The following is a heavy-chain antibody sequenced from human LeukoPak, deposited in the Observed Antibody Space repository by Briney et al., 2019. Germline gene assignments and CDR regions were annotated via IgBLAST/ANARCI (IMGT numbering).Heavy chain of an antibody. CDR1: GGSISSGDYY. CDR3: ARDHDCSGGSCYSRWFDP. J-gene: IGHJ5*02. V-gene: IGHV4-30-4*01. D-gene: IGHD2-15*01. Sequence: PSQTLSLTCTVSGGSISSGDYYWSWIRQPPGKGLEWIGYIYYSGSTNYNPSLKSRVTISVDTSKNQFSLKLSSVTAADTAVYYCARDHDCSGGSCYSRWFDPWGQGTLVTVSS. CDR2: IYYSGST.